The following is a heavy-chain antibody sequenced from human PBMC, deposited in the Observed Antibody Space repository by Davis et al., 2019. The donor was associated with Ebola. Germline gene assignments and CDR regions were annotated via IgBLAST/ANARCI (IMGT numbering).Heavy chain of an antibody. V-gene: IGHV4-39*07. Sequence: MPSETLSLPCTVSGGSISSSSYYWSWIRQPPGKGLEWIGEINHSGSTNYNPSLKSRVTISVDTSKNQFSLKLSSVTAAATAVYYCARGPTVYGMDVWGQGTTVTVSS. CDR1: GGSISSSSYY. CDR3: ARGPTVYGMDV. D-gene: IGHD4-17*01. CDR2: INHSGST. J-gene: IGHJ6*02.